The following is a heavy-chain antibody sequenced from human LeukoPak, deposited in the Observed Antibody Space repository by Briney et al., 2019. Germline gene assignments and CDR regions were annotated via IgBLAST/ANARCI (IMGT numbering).Heavy chain of an antibody. Sequence: GGSLRLSCAASGFTFSSYWMSWVRQAPGTGLEWVANIKQDGSEKYYVDSVKGRFTISRDNAKNSLYLQMNSLRAEDTAVYYCGLSTLGELLFDYWGQGTLVTVSS. V-gene: IGHV3-7*01. CDR2: IKQDGSEK. CDR1: GFTFSSYW. CDR3: GLSTLGELLFDY. D-gene: IGHD3-10*01. J-gene: IGHJ4*02.